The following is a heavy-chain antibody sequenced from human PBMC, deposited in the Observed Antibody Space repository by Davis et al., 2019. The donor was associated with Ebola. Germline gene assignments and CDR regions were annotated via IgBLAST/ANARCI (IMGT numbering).Heavy chain of an antibody. CDR2: IIPIFGTA. Sequence: AASVQVSCKASGGTFSSYAISWVRQAPGQGLEWMGGIIPIFGTANYAQKFQGRVTITADKSTSTAYMELSSLRSEDTAVYYCARDFGDFGMDVWGQGTTVTVSS. J-gene: IGHJ6*02. CDR3: ARDFGDFGMDV. D-gene: IGHD3-16*01. V-gene: IGHV1-69*06. CDR1: GGTFSSYA.